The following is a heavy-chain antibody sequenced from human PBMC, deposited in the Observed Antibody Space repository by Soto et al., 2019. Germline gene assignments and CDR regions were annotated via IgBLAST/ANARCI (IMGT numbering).Heavy chain of an antibody. CDR1: GGSFSGYY. Sequence: SETLSLTCAVYGGSFSGYYWSWIRQPPGKGLEWIGEINHSGSTNYNPSLKSRVTISVDTSKNQFSLKLSSVTAADTAVYYCARKVGWYPISLKDAFDIWGQGTMVNV. D-gene: IGHD2-15*01. V-gene: IGHV4-34*01. J-gene: IGHJ3*02. CDR2: INHSGST. CDR3: ARKVGWYPISLKDAFDI.